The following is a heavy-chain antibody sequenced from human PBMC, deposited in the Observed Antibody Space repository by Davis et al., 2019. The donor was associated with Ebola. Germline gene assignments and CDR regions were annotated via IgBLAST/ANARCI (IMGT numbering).Heavy chain of an antibody. CDR2: IRYSGST. D-gene: IGHD3-9*01. CDR3: ARSHSDWLLPFDY. Sequence: SETLSLTCNVSGGSLTGHYWAWIRQPPGKGLEFIGYIRYSGSTNYNPSLEGRVTMSVDTSKNQFSLRLSSVTAADTAVYYCARSHSDWLLPFDYWGQGTLATVSS. J-gene: IGHJ4*02. CDR1: GGSLTGHY. V-gene: IGHV4-59*11.